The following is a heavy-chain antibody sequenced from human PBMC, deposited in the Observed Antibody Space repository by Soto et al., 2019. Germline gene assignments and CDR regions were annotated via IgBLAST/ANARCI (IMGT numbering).Heavy chain of an antibody. Sequence: GGSLRVSCTASGFTFSSYWMSWVRQAPGKGLEWVANIKQDGSEKYYVDSVKGRFTISRDNAKNSLYLQMNSLRAEDTAVYYYSSSLYGSGTYYYSYPPLYSGPGTLVTVS. D-gene: IGHD3-10*01. CDR1: GFTFSSYW. CDR2: IKQDGSEK. CDR3: SSSLYGSGTYYYSYPPLY. V-gene: IGHV3-7*01. J-gene: IGHJ4*02.